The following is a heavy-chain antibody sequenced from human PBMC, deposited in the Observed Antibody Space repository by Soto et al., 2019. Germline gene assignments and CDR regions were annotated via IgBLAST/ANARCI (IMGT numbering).Heavy chain of an antibody. V-gene: IGHV2-5*02. Sequence: SGPTLVNPTQTLTLTCTFSGFSLSTSGVGVGWIRQPPGKALEWLALIYWDDDKRYSPSLKSRLTITKDTSKNQVVLTMTNMDPVDTATYYCAHTVPRLRVYSTTRPNWFDHWGQGTLVTVSS. J-gene: IGHJ5*02. CDR2: IYWDDDK. D-gene: IGHD6-13*01. CDR3: AHTVPRLRVYSTTRPNWFDH. CDR1: GFSLSTSGVG.